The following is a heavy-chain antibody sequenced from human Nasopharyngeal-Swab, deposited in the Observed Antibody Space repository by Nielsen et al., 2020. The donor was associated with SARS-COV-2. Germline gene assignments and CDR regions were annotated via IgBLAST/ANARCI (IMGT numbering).Heavy chain of an antibody. CDR2: MNPNSGNT. CDR1: GYTFTSYD. Sequence: ASVKVSCKASGYTFTSYDINWVRQATGQGLEWMGWMNPNSGNTGYAQKFQGRVTMTRNTSISTAYMELSSLRSEDTAVYYCARGFIVATIFHYYYYMDVWDKGTTVTVSS. J-gene: IGHJ6*03. V-gene: IGHV1-8*01. CDR3: ARGFIVATIFHYYYYMDV. D-gene: IGHD5-12*01.